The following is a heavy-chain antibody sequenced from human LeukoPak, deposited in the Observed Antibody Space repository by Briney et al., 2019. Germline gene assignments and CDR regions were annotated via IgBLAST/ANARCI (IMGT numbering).Heavy chain of an antibody. CDR1: GYTFTGYY. J-gene: IGHJ5*02. CDR3: ARPMARGVNWFDP. V-gene: IGHV1-2*02. D-gene: IGHD3-10*01. CDR2: INPNSGGT. Sequence: GASVKVSCKASGYTFTGYYMHWVRQAPGQGLEWMGWINPNSGGTNYAQKFQGRVTMTRDTPISTAYMELSRLRSDDTAVYYCARPMARGVNWFDPWGQGTLVTVSS.